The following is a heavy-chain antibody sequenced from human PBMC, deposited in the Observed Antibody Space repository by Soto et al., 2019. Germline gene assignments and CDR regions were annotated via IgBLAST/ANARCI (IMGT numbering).Heavy chain of an antibody. J-gene: IGHJ6*02. CDR3: ARDALKGDYYYYGMDV. Sequence: QVQLQESGPGLVKPSQTLSITCTVSGGSISSGGYYWSWISQHPGKGLAWIGYIYYSGSTYYNPSLKSRVTISVDTSKNQFSLKLSSVTAADTAVYYCARDALKGDYYYYGMDVWGQGTTVTVSS. CDR2: IYYSGST. CDR1: GGSISSGGYY. V-gene: IGHV4-31*03.